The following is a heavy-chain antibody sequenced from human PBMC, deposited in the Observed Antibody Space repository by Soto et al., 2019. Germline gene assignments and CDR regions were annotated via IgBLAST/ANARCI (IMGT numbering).Heavy chain of an antibody. D-gene: IGHD3-10*01. Sequence: QVQLQESGPGLVKPSQTLSLTCTVSGGSISSGDYYWSWIRQPPGKGLEWIGYIYYSGSTYYNPSLKSRVTISVDTSKNQFSLKLSSVTAADTAVYYCARAPLTSQYYYGSGGFDPWGQGTLVTVSS. J-gene: IGHJ5*02. CDR2: IYYSGST. CDR3: ARAPLTSQYYYGSGGFDP. V-gene: IGHV4-30-4*01. CDR1: GGSISSGDYY.